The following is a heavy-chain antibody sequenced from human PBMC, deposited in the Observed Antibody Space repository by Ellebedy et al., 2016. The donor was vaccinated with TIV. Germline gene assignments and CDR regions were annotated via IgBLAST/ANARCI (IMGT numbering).Heavy chain of an antibody. J-gene: IGHJ4*02. Sequence: PGGSLRLSCAASGFTFSSYSMNWVRQAPGKGLGWVSSISSNSNYIYYADSVRGRFTISRDNAKKSLYLQMNSLGAEDTAVYYCARGAMAAAGDDYWGQGTLVTVSS. CDR2: ISSNSNYI. V-gene: IGHV3-21*01. CDR1: GFTFSSYS. D-gene: IGHD6-13*01. CDR3: ARGAMAAAGDDY.